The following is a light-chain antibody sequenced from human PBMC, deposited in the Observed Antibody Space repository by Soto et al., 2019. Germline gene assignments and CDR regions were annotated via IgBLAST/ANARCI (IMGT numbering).Light chain of an antibody. CDR3: QQRSNWPIT. CDR2: GAS. Sequence: EIVLTQSPGTLSLSPGERATLSCRASQTVSSNYLAWCQQRPGQAPRLLIYGASTRATGIPARFSGSGSGTDFTLTISSLEPEDFAVYYCQQRSNWPITFGQGTRLEIK. J-gene: IGKJ5*01. V-gene: IGKV3D-20*02. CDR1: QTVSSNY.